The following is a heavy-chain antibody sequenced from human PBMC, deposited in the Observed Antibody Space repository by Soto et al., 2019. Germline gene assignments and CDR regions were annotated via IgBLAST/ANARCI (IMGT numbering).Heavy chain of an antibody. J-gene: IGHJ4*02. CDR2: IYSGGST. Sequence: EVQLVESGGGLVQPGGSLRLSCAASGFTVSSNYMSWVRQAPGKGLEWVSVIYSGGSTYYADSVKGRFTISRDKSKNTLYLQMNSLRAEDTAVYYCARVGWELEMDYWGQGTLVTVSS. V-gene: IGHV3-66*01. D-gene: IGHD1-26*01. CDR3: ARVGWELEMDY. CDR1: GFTVSSNY.